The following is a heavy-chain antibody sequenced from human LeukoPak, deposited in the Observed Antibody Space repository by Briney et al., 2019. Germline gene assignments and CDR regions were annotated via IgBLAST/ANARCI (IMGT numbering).Heavy chain of an antibody. D-gene: IGHD3-22*01. V-gene: IGHV1-18*04. J-gene: IGHJ4*02. CDR2: ISAYNGNT. CDR3: AKELPLARYFDTSGYFDY. CDR1: GYTFTSYY. Sequence: GASVKVSCKASGYTFTSYYMHWVRQAPGQGLEWMGWISAYNGNTNYAQKLQGRVTMTTDTSTSTAYMELRSLRSDDTAVYYCAKELPLARYFDTSGYFDYWGQGTLVTVSS.